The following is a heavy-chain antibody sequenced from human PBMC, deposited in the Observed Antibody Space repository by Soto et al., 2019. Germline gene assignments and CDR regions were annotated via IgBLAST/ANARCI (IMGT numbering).Heavy chain of an antibody. CDR1: GFTFSSYS. Sequence: GGALRLSRATSGFTFSSYSMNWVRQAPGKGLEWVSYISSSSSTIYYADSVKGRFTISRDNAKNSLYLQMNSLRTEDTAVYYCAREADILNWFDPWGQGTLVTVSS. V-gene: IGHV3-48*01. CDR3: AREADILNWFDP. J-gene: IGHJ5*02. D-gene: IGHD3-9*01. CDR2: ISSSSSTI.